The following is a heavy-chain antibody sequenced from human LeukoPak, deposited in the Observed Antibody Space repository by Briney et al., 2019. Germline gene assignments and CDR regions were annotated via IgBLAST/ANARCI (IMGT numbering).Heavy chain of an antibody. V-gene: IGHV3-11*06. Sequence: PGGSLRLSCTASGFIFRSFAMSWIRQAPGKGLEWVSYISSSSSYTNYADSVKGRFTISRDNAKNSLYLQMNSLRAEDTAVYYCARQPSGYVIWFDPWGQGTLVTVSS. CDR3: ARQPSGYVIWFDP. D-gene: IGHD5-12*01. CDR1: GFIFRSFA. CDR2: ISSSSSYT. J-gene: IGHJ5*02.